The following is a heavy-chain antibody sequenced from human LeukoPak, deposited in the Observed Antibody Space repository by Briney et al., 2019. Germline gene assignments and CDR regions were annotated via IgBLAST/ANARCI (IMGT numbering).Heavy chain of an antibody. CDR2: IIPIFGTA. CDR3: ARRLRWANWFDP. V-gene: IGHV1-69*13. D-gene: IGHD4-23*01. CDR1: GGTFSSYA. J-gene: IGHJ5*02. Sequence: SVKVSCKASGGTFSSYAISWVRQAPGQGLEWMGGIIPIFGTANYAQRFQGRVTITADESTSTAYMELSSLRSEDTAVYYCARRLRWANWFDPWGQGTLVTVSS.